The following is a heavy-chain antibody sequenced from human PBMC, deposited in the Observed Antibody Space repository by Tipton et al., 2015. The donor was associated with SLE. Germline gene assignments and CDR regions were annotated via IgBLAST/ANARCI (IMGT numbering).Heavy chain of an antibody. Sequence: TLSLTCTVSGDSISSSGYYWVWIRQPPGKGLEWVGSIYDNGNTYYNPSLKSRATISADTSKNLFSLKLSSVTAADMAVYYCARRSLLAVPKWGQGTLVIVSS. CDR3: ARRSLLAVPK. V-gene: IGHV4-39*02. CDR1: GDSISSSGYY. CDR2: IYDNGNT. J-gene: IGHJ4*02. D-gene: IGHD6-19*01.